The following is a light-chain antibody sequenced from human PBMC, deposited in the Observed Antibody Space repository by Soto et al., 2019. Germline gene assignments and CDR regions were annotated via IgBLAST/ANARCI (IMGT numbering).Light chain of an antibody. CDR1: HDIHIY. V-gene: IGKV1-33*01. CDR3: QQYDSLPSFT. Sequence: IQMTQSPSSLSSSVGDRVTITCQASHDIHIYLKWYQQKPGKAPRLLIYDASNLHTGVPLRFSGRGSGTDFTFNISSLQPEDVATYYCQQYDSLPSFTCGAGPSVDLK. CDR2: DAS. J-gene: IGKJ3*01.